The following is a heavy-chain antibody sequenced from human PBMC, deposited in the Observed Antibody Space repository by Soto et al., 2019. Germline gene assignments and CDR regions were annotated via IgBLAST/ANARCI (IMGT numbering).Heavy chain of an antibody. J-gene: IGHJ6*03. CDR3: ARGAHGWYVAYYYYYMDV. V-gene: IGHV4-59*01. CDR1: GGSISSYY. Sequence: SETLSLTCTVSGGSISSYYWSWIRQPPGKGLEWIGYIYYSGSTNYNPSLKSRVTISVDTSKNQFSLKPSSVTAADTAVYYCARGAHGWYVAYYYYYMDVWGKGTKVTVSS. CDR2: IYYSGST. D-gene: IGHD6-19*01.